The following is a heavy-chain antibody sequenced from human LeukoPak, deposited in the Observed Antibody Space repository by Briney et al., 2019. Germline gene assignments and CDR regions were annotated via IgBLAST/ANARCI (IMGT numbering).Heavy chain of an antibody. CDR1: GFTFSDYY. V-gene: IGHV3-11*06. D-gene: IGHD3-10*01. Sequence: GGSLRLSCAASGFTFSDYYMSWIRQAPGKGLEWVSYISSSSAYTNYADSVRGRFTISRDNAKNSLYLLMNSLRAEDTAVYYCARAYGSGSYYGYWGQGTLVTVSS. CDR2: ISSSSAYT. J-gene: IGHJ4*02. CDR3: ARAYGSGSYYGY.